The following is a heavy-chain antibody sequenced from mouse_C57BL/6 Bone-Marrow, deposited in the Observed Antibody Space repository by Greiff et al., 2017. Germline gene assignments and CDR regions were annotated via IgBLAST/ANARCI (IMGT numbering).Heavy chain of an antibody. CDR1: GYTFTDYY. CDR3: ARERDARDY. CDR2: IYPGSGNT. Sequence: VQLQQSGAELVRPGASVKLSCTASGYTFTDYYINWVKQRPGQGLEWIARIYPGSGNTYYNEKFKGKATLTSEKSSSTAYMQLSRLTSEDSAVYFGARERDARDYWGQGTSVTVSS. V-gene: IGHV1-76*01. J-gene: IGHJ4*01.